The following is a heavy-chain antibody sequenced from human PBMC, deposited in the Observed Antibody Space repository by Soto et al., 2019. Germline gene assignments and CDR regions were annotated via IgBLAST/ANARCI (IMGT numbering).Heavy chain of an antibody. V-gene: IGHV6-1*01. J-gene: IGHJ5*02. D-gene: IGHD2-2*01. CDR2: TYYRSKWYN. Sequence: SQTLSLACVISGDSVSSNRAAWNWIRQSPSRGLEWLGRTYYRSKWYNDYAVSVKSRITINPDTSKNQFSLPLNSVTPEDTAVYSSARLSSCSTTSCVGPLDPWDQGTMVAVSS. CDR3: ARLSSCSTTSCVGPLDP. CDR1: GDSVSSNRAA.